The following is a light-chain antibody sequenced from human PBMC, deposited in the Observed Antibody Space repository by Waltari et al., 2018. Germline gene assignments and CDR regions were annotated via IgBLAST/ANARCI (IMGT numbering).Light chain of an antibody. CDR2: DAS. J-gene: IGKJ2*01. Sequence: AIQMTQSPSSLSASVGDRVTITCRASQGIRSDLDWYQQKPGKAPKLLIYDASSVQSGVPSRFSGSGSGTDFTLTISSLQPEDFATYYCLQDYTYPYTFGQGTKLEIK. CDR1: QGIRSD. V-gene: IGKV1-6*01. CDR3: LQDYTYPYT.